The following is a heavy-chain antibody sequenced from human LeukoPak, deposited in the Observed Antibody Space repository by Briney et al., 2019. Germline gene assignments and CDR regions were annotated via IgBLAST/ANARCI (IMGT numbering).Heavy chain of an antibody. D-gene: IGHD1-20*01. J-gene: IGHJ4*02. Sequence: PGGSLRLSCAASGFTFSSYWMHWVRQAPGKGLEWVAVISYDGSNKYYADSVKGRFTISRDNSKNTLYLQMNSLRAEDTAVYYCARGRINGIDYWGQGTLVTVSS. CDR3: ARGRINGIDY. V-gene: IGHV3-30*03. CDR1: GFTFSSYW. CDR2: ISYDGSNK.